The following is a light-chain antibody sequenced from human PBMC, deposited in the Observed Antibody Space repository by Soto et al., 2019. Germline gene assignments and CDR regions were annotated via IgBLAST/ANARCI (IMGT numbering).Light chain of an antibody. CDR2: GAS. CDR3: QQYGSSPWT. J-gene: IGKJ1*01. V-gene: IGKV3-20*01. Sequence: EIVLTHSPGTLSLSPCERATLSFSASQSVGSSYLAWYQQKPGQAPRLLFYGASSRATGIPDRFSGSGSGTDFTLTISRLEPEDFAVYYCQQYGSSPWTFGQGTKVDIK. CDR1: QSVGSSY.